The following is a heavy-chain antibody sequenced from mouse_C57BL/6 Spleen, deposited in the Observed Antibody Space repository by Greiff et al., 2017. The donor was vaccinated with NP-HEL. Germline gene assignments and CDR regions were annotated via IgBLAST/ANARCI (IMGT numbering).Heavy chain of an antibody. J-gene: IGHJ4*01. CDR1: GFNIKDYY. CDR2: IDPEDGET. V-gene: IGHV14-2*01. CDR3: AGGNSNHYYAMDY. Sequence: VHVKQSGAELVKPGASVKLSCTASGFNIKDYYMHWVKQRTEQGLEWIGRIDPEDGETKYAPKFQGKATITADTSSNTAYLQLSSLTSEDTAVYYCAGGNSNHYYAMDYWGQRTSVTVSS. D-gene: IGHD2-5*01.